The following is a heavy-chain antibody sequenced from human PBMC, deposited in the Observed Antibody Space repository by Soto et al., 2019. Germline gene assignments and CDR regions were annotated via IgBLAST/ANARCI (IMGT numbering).Heavy chain of an antibody. Sequence: PGESLKISCKGSRYSFTSYWIGWVRQMPGKGLEWMGIIYPGDSDTRYSPSFQGQVTISADKSISTAYLQWSSLKASDTAMYYCARRGVRLGYCSSTSCYPRYYYGMDVWGQGTTVTVSS. D-gene: IGHD2-2*01. V-gene: IGHV5-51*01. CDR1: RYSFTSYW. CDR3: ARRGVRLGYCSSTSCYPRYYYGMDV. CDR2: IYPGDSDT. J-gene: IGHJ6*02.